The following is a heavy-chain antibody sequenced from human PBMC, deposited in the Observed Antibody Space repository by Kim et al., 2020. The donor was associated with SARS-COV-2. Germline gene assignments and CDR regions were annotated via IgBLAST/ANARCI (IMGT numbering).Heavy chain of an antibody. V-gene: IGHV1-3*01. Sequence: FQGRVTMTRDTSASTDYMELSSLRSEDTAVYYCARVRTMVRGVIIPYDCWGQGTLVTVSS. J-gene: IGHJ4*02. D-gene: IGHD3-10*01. CDR3: ARVRTMVRGVIIPYDC.